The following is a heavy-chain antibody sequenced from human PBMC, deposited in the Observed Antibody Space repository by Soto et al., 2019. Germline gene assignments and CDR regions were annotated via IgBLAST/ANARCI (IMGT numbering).Heavy chain of an antibody. CDR1: GGSVSSGDYY. CDR3: AGISAVLLWFGGYGMDV. D-gene: IGHD3-10*01. Sequence: SETLSLTCTVSGGSVSSGDYYWSWIRQPPGKGLEWIGYIYYSGSTYYNPSLKSRVTISVDTSKNQFSLKLSSVTAADTAVYYCAGISAVLLWFGGYGMDVWGKGTTVTAPQ. CDR2: IYYSGST. V-gene: IGHV4-30-4*01. J-gene: IGHJ6*04.